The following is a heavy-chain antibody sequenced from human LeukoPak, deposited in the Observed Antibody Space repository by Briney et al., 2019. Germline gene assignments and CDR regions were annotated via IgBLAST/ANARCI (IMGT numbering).Heavy chain of an antibody. CDR1: GFTFSSYA. CDR2: ISGSGGST. J-gene: IGHJ4*02. V-gene: IGHV3-23*01. CDR3: AKNRWGLQPLYFDY. D-gene: IGHD1-26*01. Sequence: GGSLRLSCAASGFTFSSYAMNWVRQAPGMGLEWVSGISGSGGSTYYADSVKGRFTVSRDNSKNTLYLQMNSLRAEDTALYYCAKNRWGLQPLYFDYWGQGTLVTVSS.